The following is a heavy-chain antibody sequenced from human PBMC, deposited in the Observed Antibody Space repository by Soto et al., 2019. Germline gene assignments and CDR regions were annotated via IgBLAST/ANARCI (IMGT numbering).Heavy chain of an antibody. CDR1: GYTFTSYG. J-gene: IGHJ4*02. CDR2: ISAYNGNT. V-gene: IGHV1-18*01. D-gene: IGHD3-9*01. Sequence: GASVKVSCKASGYTFTSYGISWVRQAPGQGLEWMGWISAYNGNTNYAQKLQGRVTMTTDTSTSTAYMELRSLRSDDTAVYYCARDIGYGDILTGYPIFDYWGQGTLVTVSS. CDR3: ARDIGYGDILTGYPIFDY.